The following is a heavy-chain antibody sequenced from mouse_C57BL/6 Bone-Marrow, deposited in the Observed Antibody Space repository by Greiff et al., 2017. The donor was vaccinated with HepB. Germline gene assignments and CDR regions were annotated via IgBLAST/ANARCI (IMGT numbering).Heavy chain of an antibody. J-gene: IGHJ1*03. CDR2: ISSGGSYT. Sequence: EVKVVESGGDLVKPGGSLKLSCAASGFTFSSYGMSWVRQTPDKRLEWVATISSGGSYTYYPDSVKGRFTFSRDNAKNTLYLQMSSLKSEDTAMYYCARPNDYGSSYGYFDVWGTGTTVTVSS. CDR3: ARPNDYGSSYGYFDV. V-gene: IGHV5-6*01. D-gene: IGHD1-1*01. CDR1: GFTFSSYG.